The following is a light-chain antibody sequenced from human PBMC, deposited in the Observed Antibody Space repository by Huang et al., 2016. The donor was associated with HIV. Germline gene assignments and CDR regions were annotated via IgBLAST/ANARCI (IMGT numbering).Light chain of an antibody. V-gene: IGKV3-15*01. CDR3: QHYKT. CDR2: GAS. CDR1: QSVSTN. Sequence: EIVMTPSPATLSVSPGERVILSCRTSQSVSTNLAWYQQKRGQPPRLLIYGASTRATDTPIRFSGSGSGTEFTRTISSLQPEDFAVYSCQHYKTFGRGTKLEIK. J-gene: IGKJ2*01.